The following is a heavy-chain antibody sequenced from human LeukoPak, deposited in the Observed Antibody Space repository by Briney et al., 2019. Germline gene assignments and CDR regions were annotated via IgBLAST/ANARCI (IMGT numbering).Heavy chain of an antibody. V-gene: IGHV3-30-3*01. CDR3: ARGPSSRDNWNYSPYYYYGMDV. D-gene: IGHD1-7*01. CDR2: ISYDGSNK. CDR1: GFTFSSYA. Sequence: PGGSLRLSCAASGFTFSSYAMHWVRQAPGKGLEWVAVISYDGSNKYYADSVKGRFTISRDNSKNTLYLQMNSLRAEDTAVYYCARGPSSRDNWNYSPYYYYGMDVWGQGTTVTVSS. J-gene: IGHJ6*02.